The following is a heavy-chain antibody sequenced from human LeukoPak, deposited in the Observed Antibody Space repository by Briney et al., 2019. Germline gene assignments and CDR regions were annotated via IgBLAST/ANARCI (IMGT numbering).Heavy chain of an antibody. CDR2: ISGSGGST. CDR3: AKVSGSTSSPDN. J-gene: IGHJ4*02. CDR1: GFTFSSYA. Sequence: QTGGSLRLSCAASGFTFSSYAMSWVRQAPGQGLEWVSAISGSGGSTYYADSVKGRFAISRDNSKNTLYLQMNSLRAGDTAVYYCAKVSGSTSSPDNWGQGTLVTVSS. V-gene: IGHV3-23*01. D-gene: IGHD1-26*01.